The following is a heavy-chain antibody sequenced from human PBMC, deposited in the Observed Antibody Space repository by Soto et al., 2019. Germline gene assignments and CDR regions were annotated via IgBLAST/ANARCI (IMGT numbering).Heavy chain of an antibody. V-gene: IGHV3-30*18. CDR2: ISHDGSNK. J-gene: IGHJ4*02. Sequence: HPGGSLRLSCAASGFTFSSYWMSWVRQAPGKGLEWVAVISHDGSNKYYADSVKGRFTISRDNSKNTLYLQMNSLRAEDTAVYYRAKEYYYDSSGYLPDYWGQGTLVTVSS. CDR1: GFTFSSYW. CDR3: AKEYYYDSSGYLPDY. D-gene: IGHD3-22*01.